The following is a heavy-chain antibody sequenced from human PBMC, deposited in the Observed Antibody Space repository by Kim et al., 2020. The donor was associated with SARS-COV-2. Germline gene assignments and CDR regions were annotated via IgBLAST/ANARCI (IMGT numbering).Heavy chain of an antibody. CDR3: ARDPIDYGDYSVHYYYGMDV. J-gene: IGHJ6*02. CDR1: GGSISSSSYY. D-gene: IGHD4-17*01. V-gene: IGHV4-39*07. CDR2: IYYSGST. Sequence: SETLSLTCTVSGGSISSSSYYWGRIRQPPGKGLEWIGSIYYSGSTYYNPSLKSRVTISVDTSKNQFSLKLSSVTAADTAVYYCARDPIDYGDYSVHYYYGMDVWGQGTTVTVSS.